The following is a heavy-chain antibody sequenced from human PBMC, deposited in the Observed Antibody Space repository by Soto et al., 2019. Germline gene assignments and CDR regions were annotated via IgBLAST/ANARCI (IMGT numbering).Heavy chain of an antibody. CDR3: ARDLTRTLRYFDWI. CDR1: GFTFSSYA. V-gene: IGHV3-30-3*01. J-gene: IGHJ4*02. D-gene: IGHD3-9*01. CDR2: ISYDGSNK. Sequence: QVQLVESGGGVVQTGRSLRLSCAASGFTFSSYAMHWVRQAPGKGLEWVAVISYDGSNKYYADSVKGRFTISRDNSKNTLYLQMNSLRAEDTAVYYCARDLTRTLRYFDWIWGQGTLVTVSS.